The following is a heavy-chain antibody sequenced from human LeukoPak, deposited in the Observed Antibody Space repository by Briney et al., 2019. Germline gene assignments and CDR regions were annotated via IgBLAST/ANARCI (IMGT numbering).Heavy chain of an antibody. J-gene: IGHJ4*02. CDR3: ARDGSEQQLVGGFDY. D-gene: IGHD6-13*01. CDR2: IIPIFGTA. CDR1: GGTFSSYA. Sequence: SVNVSCKASGGTFSSYAISWVRQAPGQGLEWMGGIIPIFGTANYAQKFQGRVTITTDESTSTAYMELSSLRSEDTAVYYCARDGSEQQLVGGFDYWGQGTLVTVSS. V-gene: IGHV1-69*05.